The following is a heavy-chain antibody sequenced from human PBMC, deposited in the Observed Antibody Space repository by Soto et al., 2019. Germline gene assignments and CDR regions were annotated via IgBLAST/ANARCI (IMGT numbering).Heavy chain of an antibody. CDR2: INRDGTYT. V-gene: IGHV3-74*01. D-gene: IGHD6-6*01. CDR3: VSLVERSDIAFDI. CDR1: GFTFSSYW. J-gene: IGHJ3*02. Sequence: GGSLRLSCATSGFTFSSYWMLWVRQAPGQGLVWVSRINRDGTYTTYADSVKGRFTISRDNAKNTLYLQMNSLRAEDTAVYYCVSLVERSDIAFDIWGQGTMVTVSS.